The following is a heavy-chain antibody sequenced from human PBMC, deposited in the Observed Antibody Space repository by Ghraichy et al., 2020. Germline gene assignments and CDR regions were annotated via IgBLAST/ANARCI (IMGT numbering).Heavy chain of an antibody. CDR3: VAGGYNWDYYYYYGMDV. J-gene: IGHJ6*02. V-gene: IGHV3-48*03. D-gene: IGHD5-24*01. CDR1: GFTFSSYE. Sequence: GESLNISCAASGFTFSSYEMNWVRQAPGKGLEWVSYISSSGSTIYYADSVKGRFTISRDNAKNSLYLQMNSLRAEDTAVYYCVAGGYNWDYYYYYGMDVWGQGTTVTVSS. CDR2: ISSSGSTI.